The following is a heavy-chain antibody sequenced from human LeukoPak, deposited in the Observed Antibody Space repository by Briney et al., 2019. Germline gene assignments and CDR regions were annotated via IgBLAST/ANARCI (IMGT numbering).Heavy chain of an antibody. V-gene: IGHV3-23*01. CDR2: ISGSGDST. D-gene: IGHD1-26*01. Sequence: GGSLRLSCAASRFTFSSYAMSWVRQAPGKGLEWVSTISGSGDSTYYADSVKGRFTISRDNSENTLFLQINSLRADDAAVYYCATVGGGGSRPYYFDYWGQGALVTVSS. J-gene: IGHJ4*02. CDR1: RFTFSSYA. CDR3: ATVGGGGSRPYYFDY.